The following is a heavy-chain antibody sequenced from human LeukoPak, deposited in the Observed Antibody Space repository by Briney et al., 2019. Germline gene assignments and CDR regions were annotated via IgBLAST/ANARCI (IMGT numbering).Heavy chain of an antibody. V-gene: IGHV3-23*01. Sequence: PGGSLRLSCAASGFTFSSYSMNWVRQAPGKGLEWVSGIGGLGGSTYYAGSVKGRFTISRDNSENTLYLEMNSLRADDTAVYYCARDPGVVAFHYFDFWGQGALVTVSS. J-gene: IGHJ4*02. CDR2: IGGLGGST. CDR1: GFTFSSYS. CDR3: ARDPGVVAFHYFDF. D-gene: IGHD3-3*01.